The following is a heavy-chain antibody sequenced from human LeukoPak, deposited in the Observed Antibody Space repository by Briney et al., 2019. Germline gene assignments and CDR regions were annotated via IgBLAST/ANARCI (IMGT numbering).Heavy chain of an antibody. CDR2: INPNSGGT. CDR3: ARLSMGGYSRAFDI. J-gene: IGHJ3*02. Sequence: ASVKVSCKASGYTFTAFYIHWVRQAPGQGLEWMGWINPNSGGTNYGQKFQGRVTMTRDMSISTAYMELSRLRSDDTAVYYCARLSMGGYSRAFDIWGQGTMVTVSS. CDR1: GYTFTAFY. V-gene: IGHV1-2*02. D-gene: IGHD2-21*01.